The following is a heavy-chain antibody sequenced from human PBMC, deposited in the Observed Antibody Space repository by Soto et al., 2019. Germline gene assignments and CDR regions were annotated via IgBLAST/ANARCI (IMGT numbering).Heavy chain of an antibody. Sequence: EVQVVESGGGLVQPGRSLRLSCAASGFSFDDYAMHWVRQAPGKGLEWVSGISWNSGTIGYADSVKGRFTISRDNAKNSVSLQRNSLRAEDTALYYCAKSTGGTANGMGVWGQGTTVTVSS. CDR2: ISWNSGTI. V-gene: IGHV3-9*01. CDR3: AKSTGGTANGMGV. J-gene: IGHJ6*02. CDR1: GFSFDDYA. D-gene: IGHD2-8*02.